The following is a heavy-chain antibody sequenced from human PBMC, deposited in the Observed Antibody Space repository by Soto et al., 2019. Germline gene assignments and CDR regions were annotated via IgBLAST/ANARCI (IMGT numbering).Heavy chain of an antibody. CDR2: ISAYNGNT. CDR3: ARFYCSGGSCYSRYYYMDV. CDR1: GYTFTSYG. Sequence: ASVKVSCKASGYTFTSYGISWVRQAPGQGLEWMGWISAYNGNTNYAQKLQGRVTMTTGTSTSTAYMELRSLRSDDTAVYYCARFYCSGGSCYSRYYYMDVWGKGTTVTVSS. J-gene: IGHJ6*03. D-gene: IGHD2-15*01. V-gene: IGHV1-18*01.